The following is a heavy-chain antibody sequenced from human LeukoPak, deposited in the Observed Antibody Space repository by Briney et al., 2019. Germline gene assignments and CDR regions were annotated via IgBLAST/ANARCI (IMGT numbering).Heavy chain of an antibody. J-gene: IGHJ5*02. D-gene: IGHD6-19*01. CDR2: TYYRSKWYN. V-gene: IGHV6-1*01. CDR1: GDSVSSNSAA. Sequence: SQTLSLTCAISGDSVSSNSAAWNWIRQSPSRGLEWLGRTYYRSKWYNDYAVSVKSRITINPDTSKNQFSLQLNSMTPEDTAVHYCARAPYSSGLRWAWFDPWGQGTLVTVSS. CDR3: ARAPYSSGLRWAWFDP.